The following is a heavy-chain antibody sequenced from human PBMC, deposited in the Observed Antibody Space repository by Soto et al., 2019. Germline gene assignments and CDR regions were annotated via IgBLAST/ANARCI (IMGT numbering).Heavy chain of an antibody. D-gene: IGHD3-3*01. J-gene: IGHJ6*02. Sequence: ASVKVSCKASGGTFSSYAISWVRQAPGKGLEWMGGFDPEDGETIYAQKFQGRVTMTEDTSTDTAYMELSSLRSEDTAVYYCETRPKFGSGMDVWGQGTTVTVSS. V-gene: IGHV1-24*01. CDR3: ETRPKFGSGMDV. CDR1: GGTFSSYA. CDR2: FDPEDGET.